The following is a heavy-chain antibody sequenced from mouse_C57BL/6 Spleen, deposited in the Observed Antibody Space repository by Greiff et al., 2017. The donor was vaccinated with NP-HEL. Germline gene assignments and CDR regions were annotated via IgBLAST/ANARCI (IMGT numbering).Heavy chain of an antibody. D-gene: IGHD2-3*01. J-gene: IGHJ2*01. Sequence: QVQLKESGAELVRPGTSVKVSCKASGYAFTNYLIEWVKQRPGQGLEWIGVINPGSGGTNYNEKFKGKATLTADKSSSTAYMQLSSLTSEDSAVYFCARSDDGYYDYWGQGTTLTVSS. CDR2: INPGSGGT. CDR1: GYAFTNYL. CDR3: ARSDDGYYDY. V-gene: IGHV1-54*01.